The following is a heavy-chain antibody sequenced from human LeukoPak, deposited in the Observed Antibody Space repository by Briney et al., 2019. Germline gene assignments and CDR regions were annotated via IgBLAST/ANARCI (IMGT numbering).Heavy chain of an antibody. CDR2: INHSGST. CDR3: ARDWIRRSYYP. Sequence: SETLSLTCAVYGGSFSGYYWSWIRQPPGKGLEWIGEINHSGSTNYNPSLKSRVTISVETSKNQFSLKLSSVTAADTAVYYCARDWIRRSYYPWGQGTLVTVSS. J-gene: IGHJ5*02. CDR1: GGSFSGYY. V-gene: IGHV4-34*01. D-gene: IGHD3-10*01.